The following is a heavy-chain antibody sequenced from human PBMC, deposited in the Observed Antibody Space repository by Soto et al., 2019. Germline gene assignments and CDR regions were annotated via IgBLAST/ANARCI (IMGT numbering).Heavy chain of an antibody. CDR1: GYTFTSYG. D-gene: IGHD2-15*01. CDR2: ISAYNGNT. CDR3: ARVGMVEAAESISDLFDY. Sequence: QVQLVQSGAEVKKPGASVKVSCKASGYTFTSYGISWVRQAPGQGLEWMGWISAYNGNTNYAQKLQGRVTMTTDTSTSTAYMEMRSLRSDDTAVYYCARVGMVEAAESISDLFDYWGQGTLVTVSS. J-gene: IGHJ4*02. V-gene: IGHV1-18*01.